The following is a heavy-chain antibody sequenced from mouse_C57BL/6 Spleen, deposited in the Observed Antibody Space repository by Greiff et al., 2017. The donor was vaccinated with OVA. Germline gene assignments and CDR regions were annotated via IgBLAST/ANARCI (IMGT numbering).Heavy chain of an antibody. D-gene: IGHD2-4*01. CDR3: TRVGIYDYDPYYCDY. CDR1: GFTFSSYA. J-gene: IGHJ2*01. CDR2: ISSGGDYI. Sequence: EVKLMESGEGLVKPGGSLKLSCAASGFTFSSYAMSWVRQTPEKRLEWVAYISSGGDYIYYADTVKGRFTISRDNARNTLYLQMSSLKSEDTAMYYCTRVGIYDYDPYYCDYWGQGTTLTVSS. V-gene: IGHV5-9-1*02.